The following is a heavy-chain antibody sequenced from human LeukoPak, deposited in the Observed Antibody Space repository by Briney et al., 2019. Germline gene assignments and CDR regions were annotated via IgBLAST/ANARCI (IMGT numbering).Heavy chain of an antibody. V-gene: IGHV3-66*01. CDR1: GFTVSSNY. J-gene: IGHJ6*02. CDR3: ARDLRYFDWLLSHYYYYYGMDV. Sequence: GGSLRLSCAASGFTVSSNYMSWVRQAPGKGLEWVSVIYSGGSTYYADSVKGRFTISRDNSKNTLYLQMNSLRAEHTAVYYCARDLRYFDWLLSHYYYYYGMDVWGQGTTVTVSS. D-gene: IGHD3-9*01. CDR2: IYSGGST.